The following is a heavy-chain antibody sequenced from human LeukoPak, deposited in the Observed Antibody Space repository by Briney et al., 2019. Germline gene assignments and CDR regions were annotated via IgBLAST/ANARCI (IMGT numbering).Heavy chain of an antibody. CDR2: LSGSSDTI. V-gene: IGHV3-11*04. J-gene: IGHJ4*02. CDR1: GFTFSDYY. D-gene: IGHD5-12*01. CDR3: ARDGEWLRPMDY. Sequence: NRGGSLRLSCAASGFTFSDYYMSWIRQAPGKGLEWVSYLSGSSDTIYYADSVKGRFTISRDNAKDSLYLQMNSLRAEDTAVYYCARDGEWLRPMDYWGQGTLVTVSS.